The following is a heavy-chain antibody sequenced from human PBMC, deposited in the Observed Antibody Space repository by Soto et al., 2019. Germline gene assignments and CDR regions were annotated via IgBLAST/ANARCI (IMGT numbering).Heavy chain of an antibody. CDR3: ARSSSGTRVTTGIDY. CDR2: INPSAGNT. CDR1: GYTFTSYY. J-gene: IGHJ4*02. V-gene: IGHV1-46*01. D-gene: IGHD4-4*01. Sequence: QVQLVQSGAEVKKPWASVKVSCQASGYTFTSYYMHWGRQAPGQGLEWMGIINPSAGNTRYAQMFQGRVTMTRDTSTSTVYVELSSLRSEGTAVYYCARSSSGTRVTTGIDYWGQGTPVTVSS.